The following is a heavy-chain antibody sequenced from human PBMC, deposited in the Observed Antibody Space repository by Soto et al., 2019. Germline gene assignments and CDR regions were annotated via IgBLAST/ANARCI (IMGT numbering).Heavy chain of an antibody. CDR2: INPNSGGT. CDR3: ATLQIRYCSGGSFADY. J-gene: IGHJ4*02. D-gene: IGHD2-15*01. V-gene: IGHV1-2*02. Sequence: QVQLVQSGAEVKKPGASVKVSCKASGYTFTGYYMHWVRQAPGQGLEWMGWINPNSGGTNYAQKFQGRVTMTRDTSISTAYMELSRLRSDDTAVYYCATLQIRYCSGGSFADYWGQGTLVTGSS. CDR1: GYTFTGYY.